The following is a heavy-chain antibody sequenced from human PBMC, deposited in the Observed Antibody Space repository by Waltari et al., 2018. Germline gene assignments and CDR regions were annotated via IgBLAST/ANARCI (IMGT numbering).Heavy chain of an antibody. D-gene: IGHD6-13*01. V-gene: IGHV3-23*01. J-gene: IGHJ4*02. CDR2: IRGSGGST. CDR1: GFTFSRYA. Sequence: EVQLFESGGGLVQPGGSLRLSCAASGFTFSRYAMSWVRRAPGKGLAWVAAIRGSGGSTYIADSVKGRFTISRDNSKNTLYLQMNSLRAEDTAVYYCAKEVFGSSWDYFDYWGQGTLVTVSS. CDR3: AKEVFGSSWDYFDY.